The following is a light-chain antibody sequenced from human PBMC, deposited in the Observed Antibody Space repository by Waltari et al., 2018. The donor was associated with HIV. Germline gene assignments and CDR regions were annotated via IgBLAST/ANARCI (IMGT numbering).Light chain of an antibody. CDR2: EVI. Sequence: QSALTQPPSASGSPGQSVTISCTGTSSDVGVYNYISWYQQHPGKPPKLMILEVIKRPSGVPARLSRSKSCNTASLTVSGLQAEDGAVYYCCSYAGSDVVFGGGTKLTVL. J-gene: IGLJ2*01. CDR1: SSDVGVYNY. CDR3: CSYAGSDVV. V-gene: IGLV2-8*01.